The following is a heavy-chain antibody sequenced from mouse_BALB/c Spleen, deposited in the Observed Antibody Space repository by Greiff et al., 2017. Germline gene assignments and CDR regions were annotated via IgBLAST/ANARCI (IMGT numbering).Heavy chain of an antibody. D-gene: IGHD1-1*01. Sequence: QVQLKESGAELARPGASVKMSCKASGYTFTSYTMHWVKQRPGQGLEWIGYINPSSGYTNYNQKFKDKATLTADKSSSTAYMQLSSLTSEDSAVYYCADYYGSPYYAMDYWGQGTSVTVSS. CDR2: INPSSGYT. CDR3: ADYYGSPYYAMDY. V-gene: IGHV1-4*01. J-gene: IGHJ4*01. CDR1: GYTFTSYT.